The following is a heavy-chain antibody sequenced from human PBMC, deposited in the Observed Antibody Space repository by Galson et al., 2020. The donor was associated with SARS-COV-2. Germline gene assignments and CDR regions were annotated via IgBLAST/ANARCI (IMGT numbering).Heavy chain of an antibody. Sequence: SETLSLTCAVYGGSFSNYYWTWIRQPPGKGLEWLGEINHTGNTNYKSSLKSRIAISLDTSKNQFSLRLSSVTAADTATYYCARGKRGVPILYYYFSMDVWGRGTTVTVSS. CDR1: GGSFSNYY. CDR2: INHTGNT. V-gene: IGHV4-34*01. D-gene: IGHD3-10*01. CDR3: ARGKRGVPILYYYFSMDV. J-gene: IGHJ6*03.